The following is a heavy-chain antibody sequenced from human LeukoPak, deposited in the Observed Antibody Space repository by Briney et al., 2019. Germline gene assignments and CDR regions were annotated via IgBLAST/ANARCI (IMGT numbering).Heavy chain of an antibody. CDR2: ISLSGRFI. Sequence: PGGSLRLSCGASGFNFSAFSMSWVRQAPGEGLEWVASISLSGRFIYYADSLKGRFTISRDNAKNSVHLQVNSLRAEDTAVYYCAREMLVIPAAVDYWGQGTLVTVSS. J-gene: IGHJ4*02. D-gene: IGHD2-2*01. CDR1: GFNFSAFS. V-gene: IGHV3-21*01. CDR3: AREMLVIPAAVDY.